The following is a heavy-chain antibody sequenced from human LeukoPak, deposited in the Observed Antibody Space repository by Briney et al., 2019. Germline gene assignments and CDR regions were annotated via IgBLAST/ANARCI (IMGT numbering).Heavy chain of an antibody. J-gene: IGHJ4*02. V-gene: IGHV3-23*01. D-gene: IGHD5-24*01. CDR1: GFTFSSYG. CDR3: AKSGYNRFDH. Sequence: GGSLRLSCAASGFTFSSYGMSWVRQAPGKGLEWVSAFSGSGGSTYYADSVKGRFTISRDNSKNTLYLQMISLRAEDTAVYYCAKSGYNRFDHWGQGTLVTVSS. CDR2: FSGSGGST.